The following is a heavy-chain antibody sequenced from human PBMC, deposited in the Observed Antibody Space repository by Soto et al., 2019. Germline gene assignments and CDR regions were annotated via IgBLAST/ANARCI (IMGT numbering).Heavy chain of an antibody. CDR3: ARMETFGSLNWFDP. CDR2: MNPGSGDT. D-gene: IGHD3-16*01. V-gene: IGHV1-8*01. J-gene: IGHJ5*02. CDR1: GYSFTNNY. Sequence: ASVKVSFKASGYSFTNNYVSWVRQATGQGLEWMGWMNPGSGDTGHAQKFQGRVTMTRDISIATAYMELSSLRSDDTAIYYCARMETFGSLNWFDPWGQGTLVTVSS.